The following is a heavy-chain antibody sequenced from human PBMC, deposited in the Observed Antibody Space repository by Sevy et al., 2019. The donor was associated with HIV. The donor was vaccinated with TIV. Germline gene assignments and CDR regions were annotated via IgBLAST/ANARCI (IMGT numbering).Heavy chain of an antibody. V-gene: IGHV3-30*04. CDR3: ARGGIVVVTGAPAHWFDP. J-gene: IGHJ5*02. Sequence: GGSLRLSCAASGFTFSSYAMHWVRQAPGKGLEWVAVIWYAGSNIYYADSVKGRFTISRDNSKNTLYLQMNSLRAEDTAVYYCARGGIVVVTGAPAHWFDPWGQGTLVTVSS. CDR2: IWYAGSNI. CDR1: GFTFSSYA. D-gene: IGHD2-2*01.